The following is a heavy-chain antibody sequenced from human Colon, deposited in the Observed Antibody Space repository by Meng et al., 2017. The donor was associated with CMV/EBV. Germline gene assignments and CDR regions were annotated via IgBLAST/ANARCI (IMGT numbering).Heavy chain of an antibody. D-gene: IGHD6-6*01. CDR1: GGTFKSYS. V-gene: IGHV1-69*04. J-gene: IGHJ4*02. Sequence: SVKVSCKASGGTFKSYSISWVRQAPGQGLEWMGRISPALGIASYAQKFPDRVTITADISTSTAYMELTTLRSDDTAVYCCARDMLWGSSSTYFDSWGQGTLVTVSS. CDR2: ISPALGIA. CDR3: ARDMLWGSSSTYFDS.